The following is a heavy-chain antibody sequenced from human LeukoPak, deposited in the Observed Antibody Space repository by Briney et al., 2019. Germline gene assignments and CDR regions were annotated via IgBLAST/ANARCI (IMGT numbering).Heavy chain of an antibody. D-gene: IGHD4-17*01. CDR3: AKDPSYYGDYPGY. Sequence: GRSLRLSCAASGFTFSSYGMHWVRQAPGKGLEWVAVISYDGSNKYYADSVKGRFTISRDNSKNTLYLQMNSLGAEDTAVYYCAKDPSYYGDYPGYWGQGTLVTVSS. CDR2: ISYDGSNK. J-gene: IGHJ4*02. V-gene: IGHV3-30*18. CDR1: GFTFSSYG.